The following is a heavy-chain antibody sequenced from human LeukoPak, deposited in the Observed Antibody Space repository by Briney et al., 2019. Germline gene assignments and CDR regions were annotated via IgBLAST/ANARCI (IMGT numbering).Heavy chain of an antibody. CDR1: GGSISSYY. D-gene: IGHD3-16*01. CDR3: ARDTTWGVDY. Sequence: SETLFLTCTVSGGSISSYYWSWIRQPPGKGLEWIGYIYYSGSTNYNPSLKSRVTISVDTSKNQFSLKLSSVTAADTAVYYCARDTTWGVDYWGQGTLVTVSS. J-gene: IGHJ4*02. CDR2: IYYSGST. V-gene: IGHV4-59*01.